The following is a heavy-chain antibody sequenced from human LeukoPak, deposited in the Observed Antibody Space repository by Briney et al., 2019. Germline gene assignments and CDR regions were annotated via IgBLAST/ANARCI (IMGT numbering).Heavy chain of an antibody. J-gene: IGHJ6*04. CDR1: GFTFSSYG. CDR2: ISYDGSNK. CDR3: ASGDFWSGYSMDV. Sequence: GGSLRLSCAASGFTFSSYGMHWVRQAPGKGLEWGAVISYDGSNKYYADSVKGRFTISRDNSKNTLYLQMNSLRAEDTAVYYCASGDFWSGYSMDVWGKGTTVTVSS. V-gene: IGHV3-30*03. D-gene: IGHD3-3*01.